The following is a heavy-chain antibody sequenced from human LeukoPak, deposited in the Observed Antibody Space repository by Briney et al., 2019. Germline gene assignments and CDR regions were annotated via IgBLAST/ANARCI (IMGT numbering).Heavy chain of an antibody. CDR1: GGSFSGYY. D-gene: IGHD3-10*01. V-gene: IGHV4-34*01. CDR2: INHSGST. J-gene: IGHJ6*03. Sequence: SETLSLTCAVYGGSFSGYYWSWIRQPPGKGLEWIGEINHSGSTNYNPSLKSRVTISVDTSKNQFSLKLSSVTAADTAVYYCARDYEIFEGSGSYITYMDVWGKGTTVTVSS. CDR3: ARDYEIFEGSGSYITYMDV.